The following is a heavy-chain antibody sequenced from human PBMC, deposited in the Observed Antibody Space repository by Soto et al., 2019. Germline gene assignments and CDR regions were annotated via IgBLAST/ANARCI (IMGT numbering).Heavy chain of an antibody. CDR2: ISYDGSNK. CDR1: GFTFSSYG. V-gene: IGHV3-30*18. J-gene: IGHJ1*01. CDR3: AKDGGYSGYDIHVGHLAYFQH. D-gene: IGHD5-12*01. Sequence: QVQLVESGGGVVQPGRSLRLSCAASGFTFSSYGMHWVRQAPGKGLEWVAVISYDGSNKYYADSVKGRFTISRDNSKNTLYLQMNSLRSEDTAVYYCAKDGGYSGYDIHVGHLAYFQHWGQGTLVTVSS.